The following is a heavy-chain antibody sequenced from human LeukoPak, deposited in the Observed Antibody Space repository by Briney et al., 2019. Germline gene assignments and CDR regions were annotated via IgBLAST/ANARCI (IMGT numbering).Heavy chain of an antibody. CDR3: ARGLGSGRHAFDI. CDR2: ISSSSSTI. V-gene: IGHV3-48*01. J-gene: IGHJ3*02. D-gene: IGHD3-10*01. CDR1: GFTFSSYE. Sequence: GGSLRLSCAASGFTFSSYETDWVRQAPGKGRVWVSYISSSSSTIYYAGSVKGRFTISRDNAKNSLYLQMNSLRAEATAVYYCARGLGSGRHAFDIWGQGTMVTVSS.